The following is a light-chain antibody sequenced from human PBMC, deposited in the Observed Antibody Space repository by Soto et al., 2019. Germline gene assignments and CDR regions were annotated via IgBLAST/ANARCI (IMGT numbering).Light chain of an antibody. Sequence: DIPLTQSPSFLSASVGDRVTITCRTSQDTSSYLAWYQQKPGKAPQLLISAASPLQSGVPSRFSGSGSGTEFTLTISSLQSEDFATYYCQQLKSYPLSFGGGTKVEI. J-gene: IGKJ4*01. V-gene: IGKV1-9*01. CDR3: QQLKSYPLS. CDR1: QDTSSY. CDR2: AAS.